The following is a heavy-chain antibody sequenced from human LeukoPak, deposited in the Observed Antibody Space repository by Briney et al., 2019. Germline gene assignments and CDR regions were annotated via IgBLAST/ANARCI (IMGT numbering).Heavy chain of an antibody. D-gene: IGHD3-10*01. J-gene: IGHJ3*02. CDR3: ARPRDSGSYDAFDI. Sequence: GGSLQISCKGSGYTFSNYWIGWVRQMPGKGLEWMGIIYPGDSDTRYSPSFQGQVIISADKSISTAYLQWSSLKASDTAMYYCARPRDSGSYDAFDIWGQGTMVTVSS. CDR1: GYTFSNYW. CDR2: IYPGDSDT. V-gene: IGHV5-51*01.